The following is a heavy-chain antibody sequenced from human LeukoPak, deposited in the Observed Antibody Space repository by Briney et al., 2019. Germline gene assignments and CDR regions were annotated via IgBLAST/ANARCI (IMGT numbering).Heavy chain of an antibody. CDR2: INPSGGST. CDR3: ARKGNYWDAFDI. Sequence: ASVKVSCKASGYTFTGYYMHWVRQAPGQGLEWMGIINPSGGSTSYAQKFQGRVTMTRDMSTSTVYMELSSLRSEDTAVYYCARKGNYWDAFDIWGQGTMVTVSS. J-gene: IGHJ3*02. V-gene: IGHV1-46*01. D-gene: IGHD1-7*01. CDR1: GYTFTGYY.